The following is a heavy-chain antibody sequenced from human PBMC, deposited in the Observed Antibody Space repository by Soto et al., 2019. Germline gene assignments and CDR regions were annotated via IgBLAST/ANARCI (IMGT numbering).Heavy chain of an antibody. CDR3: AKGAFIVVVVAATNSFDP. V-gene: IGHV3-23*01. D-gene: IGHD2-15*01. Sequence: EVQLLESGGGLVQPGGSLRLSCAASGFTFSSYAMSWVRQAPGKGLEWVSAISGSGGSTYYADSVKGRFTISRDKSKTTLYLQMNSLRAEDTAVYYCAKGAFIVVVVAATNSFDPWGQGTLFTVSS. CDR1: GFTFSSYA. J-gene: IGHJ5*02. CDR2: ISGSGGST.